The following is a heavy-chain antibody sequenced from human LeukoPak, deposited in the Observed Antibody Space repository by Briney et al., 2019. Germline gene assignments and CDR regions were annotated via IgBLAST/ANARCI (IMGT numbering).Heavy chain of an antibody. CDR2: ISAYNGNT. J-gene: IGHJ4*02. CDR1: GYTFTSYG. CDR3: ARETGYSGYDSFFDY. D-gene: IGHD5-12*01. V-gene: IGHV1-18*01. Sequence: GASVKVSCKASGYTFTSYGISWVRQAPGQGLEWMGWISAYNGNTNYAQKLQGRVTMITDTSTSTAYMELRSLRSDDTAVYYCARETGYSGYDSFFDYWGQGTLVTVSS.